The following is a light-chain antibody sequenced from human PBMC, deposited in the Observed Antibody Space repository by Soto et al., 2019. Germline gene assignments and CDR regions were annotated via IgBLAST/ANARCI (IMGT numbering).Light chain of an antibody. CDR1: QGISNY. Sequence: DIPMTQSPSSLSASVGDRVTITCRASQGISNYLVWYQQKPGKVPKLLIYAASTLQSGTPSRFSGSGSGTDFTLTISSLQTEDVATYYYQNYKGAPWTLGQGTKVEIK. V-gene: IGKV1-27*01. CDR3: QNYKGAPWT. J-gene: IGKJ1*01. CDR2: AAS.